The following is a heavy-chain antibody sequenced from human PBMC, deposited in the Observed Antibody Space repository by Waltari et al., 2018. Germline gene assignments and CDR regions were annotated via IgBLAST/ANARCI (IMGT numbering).Heavy chain of an antibody. V-gene: IGHV3-21*01. Sequence: EVQLVESGGGLVKPGGSLRLSCAASGFTFSSYSMNWVRQAPGKGLEWVSSISSRSSYIYYADSVKGRFTISRDNAKNSLYLQMNSLRAEDTAVYYCARDLRAGADAFDIWGQGTMVTVSS. CDR3: ARDLRAGADAFDI. J-gene: IGHJ3*02. CDR1: GFTFSSYS. CDR2: ISSRSSYI.